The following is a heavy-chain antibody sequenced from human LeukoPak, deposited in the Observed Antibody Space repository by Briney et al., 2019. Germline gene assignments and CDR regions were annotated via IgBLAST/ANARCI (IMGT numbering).Heavy chain of an antibody. Sequence: SETLSLTCAVYGGSFSGYYWSWIRQPPGKGLEWIGEINHSGSTNYNPSLKSRVTISVDTSKNQFSLRLSSVTAADTAVYYCARGFGSPDYWGQGALVTVSS. CDR3: ARGFGSPDY. J-gene: IGHJ4*02. V-gene: IGHV4-34*01. CDR2: INHSGST. CDR1: GGSFSGYY. D-gene: IGHD1-26*01.